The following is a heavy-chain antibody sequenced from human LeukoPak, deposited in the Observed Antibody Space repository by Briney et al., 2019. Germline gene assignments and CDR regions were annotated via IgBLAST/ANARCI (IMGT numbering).Heavy chain of an antibody. CDR2: INSNGSWT. CDR1: GNYW. D-gene: IGHD3-3*01. V-gene: IGHV3-74*01. CDR3: ARNYDFWSGHYNWFDP. J-gene: IGHJ5*02. Sequence: GGSLRLSCAASGNYWMHWVRQAPGKGLVWVSHINSNGSWTSYADSVKGRFTTSRDNAKNTLYLQMNSLRAEDTAVYYCARNYDFWSGHYNWFDPWGQGTLVTVSS.